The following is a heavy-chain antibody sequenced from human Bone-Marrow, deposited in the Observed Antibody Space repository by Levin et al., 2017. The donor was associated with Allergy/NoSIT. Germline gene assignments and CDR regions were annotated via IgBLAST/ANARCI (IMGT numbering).Heavy chain of an antibody. V-gene: IGHV3-21*01. Sequence: GGSLRLSCAASGFTFSSYSMNWVRQAPGKGLEWVSSISSSSSYIYYADSVKGRFTISRDNAKNSLYLQMNSLRAEDTAVYYCATEWFGESRADYWGQGTLVTVSS. CDR2: ISSSSSYI. D-gene: IGHD3-10*01. J-gene: IGHJ4*02. CDR3: ATEWFGESRADY. CDR1: GFTFSSYS.